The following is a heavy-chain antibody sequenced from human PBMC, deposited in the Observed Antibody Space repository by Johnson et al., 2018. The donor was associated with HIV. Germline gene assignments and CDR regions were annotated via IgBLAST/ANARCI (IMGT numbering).Heavy chain of an antibody. Sequence: VQLVESGGGLVKPGGSLRLSCAASGFTFSNAWMSWVRQAPGKGLEWVGRIKSKTDGWTTDFAAPVKGRFTISRDDSKITLYLQMNSLRTDDTAVYYCATDNVRGLLGLRWAMWG. J-gene: IGHJ1*01. CDR1: GFTFSNAW. CDR2: IKSKTDGWTT. D-gene: IGHD3-10*02. CDR3: ATDNVRGLLGLRWAM. V-gene: IGHV3-15*01.